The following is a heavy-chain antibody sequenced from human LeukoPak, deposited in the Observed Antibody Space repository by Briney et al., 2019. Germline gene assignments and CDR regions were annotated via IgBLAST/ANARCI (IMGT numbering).Heavy chain of an antibody. CDR3: ARGPLAVAGVGGRLSGFYFDY. CDR1: GGSFSGYY. Sequence: SETLSLTCAVYGGSFSGYYWSWIRQPPGKRLEWIGEINHSGSTNYNPSLKSRVTISVDTSKNQFSLKLSSVTAADTAVYYCARGPLAVAGVGGRLSGFYFDYWGQGTLVTVSS. CDR2: INHSGST. J-gene: IGHJ4*02. V-gene: IGHV4-34*01. D-gene: IGHD6-19*01.